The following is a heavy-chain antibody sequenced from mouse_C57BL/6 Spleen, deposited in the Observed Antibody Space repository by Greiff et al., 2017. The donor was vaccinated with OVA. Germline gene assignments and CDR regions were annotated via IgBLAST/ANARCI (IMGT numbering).Heavy chain of an antibody. CDR3: ARPSTGGYFDV. CDR1: GFTFSDYG. Sequence: DVKLVESGGGLVKPGGSLKLSCAASGFTFSDYGMHWVRQAPEKGLEWVAYISSGSSTIYYADTVKGRSTISRDNSKNTLFLQMTSLRSEDTAMDYCARPSTGGYFDVWGTGTTVTVYS. D-gene: IGHD5-1*01. CDR2: ISSGSSTI. V-gene: IGHV5-17*01. J-gene: IGHJ1*03.